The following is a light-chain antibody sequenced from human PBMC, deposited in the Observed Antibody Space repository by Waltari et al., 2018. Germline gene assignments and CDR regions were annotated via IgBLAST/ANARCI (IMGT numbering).Light chain of an antibody. J-gene: IGKJ4*01. Sequence: DIQMTQSPSSLSASVGDRVTITCRASQGMSNYLAWYQQKPGKVPKLLIYAASTLQSGVPSRFSGSGSGTDFTLTISSLQPEDVATYYCQKYNSALGTFGGGSKVEIK. CDR3: QKYNSALGT. CDR2: AAS. CDR1: QGMSNY. V-gene: IGKV1-27*01.